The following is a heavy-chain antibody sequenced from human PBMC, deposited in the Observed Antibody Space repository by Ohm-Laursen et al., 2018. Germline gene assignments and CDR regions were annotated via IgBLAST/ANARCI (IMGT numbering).Heavy chain of an antibody. CDR3: ATADSSSWYYFDY. D-gene: IGHD6-13*01. CDR2: ISWNSNTV. J-gene: IGHJ4*02. V-gene: IGHV3-9*01. CDR1: GFTFDDYA. Sequence: LSLTCAASGFTFDDYAMHWVRHVAGKGLEWVSSISWNSNTVDYAASVKGRFTISRDNAKNSLYLQMNSLRAEDTAVYYCATADSSSWYYFDYWGQGTLVTVSS.